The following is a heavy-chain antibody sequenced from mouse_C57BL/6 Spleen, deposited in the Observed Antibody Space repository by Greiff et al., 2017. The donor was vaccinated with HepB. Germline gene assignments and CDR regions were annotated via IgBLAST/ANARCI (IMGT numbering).Heavy chain of an antibody. J-gene: IGHJ2*01. CDR3: ARFYYGVFDY. D-gene: IGHD2-1*01. Sequence: EVKLVECGGGLVKPGGSLKLSRAASGFTFSDYGMHWVRQAPEKGLEWVAYISSGSSTIYYADTVKGRFTISRDNAKNTLFLQMTSLRSEDTAMYYCARFYYGVFDYWGQGTTLTVSS. CDR1: GFTFSDYG. V-gene: IGHV5-17*01. CDR2: ISSGSSTI.